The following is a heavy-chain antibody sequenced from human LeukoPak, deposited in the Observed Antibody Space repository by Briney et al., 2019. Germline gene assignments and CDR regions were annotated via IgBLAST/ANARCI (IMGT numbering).Heavy chain of an antibody. CDR3: ARARGNWNPDY. V-gene: IGHV3-21*01. D-gene: IGHD1-1*01. J-gene: IGHJ4*02. CDR2: ISSSSSYI. Sequence: GGSLRLSCAASGSTFSSYSMNWVRQAPGKGLEWVSSISSSSSYISYADSVKGRFTISRDNAKNSLYLQMNSLRAEDTAVYYCARARGNWNPDYWGQGTLVTVSS. CDR1: GSTFSSYS.